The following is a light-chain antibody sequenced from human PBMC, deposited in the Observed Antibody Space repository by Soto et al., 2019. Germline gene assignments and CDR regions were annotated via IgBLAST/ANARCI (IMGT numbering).Light chain of an antibody. CDR3: QHYNSYSEA. CDR1: QSISSW. Sequence: DIQMTQSPSTLSASVGDRVTITCRASQSISSWLAWYQQKPGKAPKLLIYDASSLESGVPSRFSGSGSATEFTLTISSLQPEDFATYYCQHYNSYSEAFGQGTKV. J-gene: IGKJ1*01. V-gene: IGKV1-5*01. CDR2: DAS.